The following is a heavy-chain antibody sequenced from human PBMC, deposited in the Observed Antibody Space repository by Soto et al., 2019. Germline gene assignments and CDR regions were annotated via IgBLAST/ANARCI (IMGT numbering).Heavy chain of an antibody. CDR3: GRIIGATSVDS. Sequence: SETLSLTCTVSGGSIISGYWSWIRQPPGKGLEWIGYISYSGNAYYPPSVLGRVTISVDTANNQVSLRLRSVTAADTAIYYCGRIIGATSVDSWGQGTLVTVSS. CDR1: GGSIISGY. CDR2: ISYSGNA. V-gene: IGHV4-59*04. J-gene: IGHJ4*02. D-gene: IGHD1-26*01.